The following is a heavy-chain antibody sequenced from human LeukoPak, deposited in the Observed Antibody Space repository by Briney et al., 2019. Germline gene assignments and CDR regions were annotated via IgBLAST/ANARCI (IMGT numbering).Heavy chain of an antibody. Sequence: GGSLRLSCAASGFTFSSYSMNWVRQAPGKGLEWVSSISSSSSYIYYADSVKGRFTTSRDNAKNSLYLQMNSLRAEDTAVYYCARTITRVGYYFDYWGQGTLVTVSS. V-gene: IGHV3-21*01. J-gene: IGHJ4*02. CDR1: GFTFSSYS. CDR2: ISSSSSYI. D-gene: IGHD5-12*01. CDR3: ARTITRVGYYFDY.